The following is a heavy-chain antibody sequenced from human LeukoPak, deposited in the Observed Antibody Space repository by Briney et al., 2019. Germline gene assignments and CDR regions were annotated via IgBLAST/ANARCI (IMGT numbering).Heavy chain of an antibody. CDR3: ETRGRDGSTAR. J-gene: IGHJ3*01. Sequence: GGSLRLSCAAYTFTFTSIGMDWVRQAPGKGLEWVSYISSSGSTIYYADSVKGRFTISRDNAKNSLYLQMNSLRAEDTAVYYCETRGRDGSTARGGQATMVTVSS. CDR1: TFTFTSIG. V-gene: IGHV3-48*03. D-gene: IGHD3-10*01. CDR2: ISSSGSTI.